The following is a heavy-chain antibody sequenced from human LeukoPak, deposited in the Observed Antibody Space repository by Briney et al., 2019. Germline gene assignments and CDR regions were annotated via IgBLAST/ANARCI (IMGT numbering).Heavy chain of an antibody. J-gene: IGHJ3*02. CDR2: INPNSGGT. CDR1: GYTFTGYY. V-gene: IGHV1-2*02. D-gene: IGHD3-3*01. Sequence: ASVKVSCKASGYTFTGYYMHWVRQAPGQGLEWMGWINPNSGGTNYAQKFQGRVTMTRDTSISTAYMELSRLRSDDTAVYYCARRIRSLRSDITIFGVASPPGAFDIWGQGTMVTVSS. CDR3: ARRIRSLRSDITIFGVASPPGAFDI.